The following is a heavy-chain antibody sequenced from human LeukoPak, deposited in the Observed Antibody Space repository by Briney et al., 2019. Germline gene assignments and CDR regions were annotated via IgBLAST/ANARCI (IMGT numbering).Heavy chain of an antibody. CDR1: GFTFSSYA. CDR2: ISVSGGST. V-gene: IGHV3-23*01. J-gene: IGHJ4*02. Sequence: GGSLRLSCAASGFTFSSYAMSWVRQAPGKGLEWVSAISVSGGSTYYADSVKGRFTISRDNSKNTLYLQMNSLRAEDTAVYYCAKDYDFWSGSYGYWGQGTLVTVSS. D-gene: IGHD3-3*01. CDR3: AKDYDFWSGSYGY.